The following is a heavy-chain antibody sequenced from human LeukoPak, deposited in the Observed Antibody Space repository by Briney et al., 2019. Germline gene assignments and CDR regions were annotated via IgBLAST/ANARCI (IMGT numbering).Heavy chain of an antibody. CDR2: IYSGGNT. CDR1: GFTVSTNY. J-gene: IGHJ4*02. CDR3: ARVEAAAGTGSLDS. Sequence: PGGSLRLSCAASGFTVSTNYMSWVRQAPGKGLEWVSVIYSGGNTYYADSVKGRFTISRDSSRNTLYLQVNTLRAEDTAVYYCARVEAAAGTGSLDSWGQGTLVTVSS. V-gene: IGHV3-53*01. D-gene: IGHD6-13*01.